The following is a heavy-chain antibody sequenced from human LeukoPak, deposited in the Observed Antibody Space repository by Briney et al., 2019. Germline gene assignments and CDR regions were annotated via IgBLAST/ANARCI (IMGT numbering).Heavy chain of an antibody. CDR1: GFTVSSNY. V-gene: IGHV3-53*01. D-gene: IGHD3-16*02. CDR3: ARDFTGDTFGGVIAPDC. Sequence: GGSLRLSCAASGFTVSSNYMSWVRQAPGKGLEWVSVIYSGGSTYYADSVKGRFTISRDNSKNTLYLQMNSLRAEDTAVYYCARDFTGDTFGGVIAPDCWGQGTLVTVSS. CDR2: IYSGGST. J-gene: IGHJ4*02.